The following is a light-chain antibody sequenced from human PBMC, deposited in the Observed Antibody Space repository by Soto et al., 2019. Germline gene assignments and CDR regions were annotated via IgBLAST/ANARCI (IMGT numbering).Light chain of an antibody. CDR2: GAS. CDR1: QIVSSN. V-gene: IGKV3-15*01. J-gene: IGKJ2*01. CDR3: QQYNIWPYT. Sequence: EIVMTQSPATLSVSPGERATLSCRASQIVSSNLAWYQQKPGQAPRLLIYGASTGATGIPARFSGSGSGTEFTLTISSLQSEDFAVYYCQQYNIWPYTFGQGTKLEIK.